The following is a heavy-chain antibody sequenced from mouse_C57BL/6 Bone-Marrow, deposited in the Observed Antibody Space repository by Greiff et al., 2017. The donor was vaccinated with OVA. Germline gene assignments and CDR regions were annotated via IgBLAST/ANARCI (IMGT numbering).Heavy chain of an antibody. V-gene: IGHV1-69*01. CDR3: ASYDYDDGGYYAMDY. CDR2: IDPSDSYT. J-gene: IGHJ4*01. D-gene: IGHD2-4*01. CDR1: GYTFTSYW. Sequence: QVQLQQPGAELVMPGASVKLSCKASGYTFTSYWMHWVKQRPGQGLEWIGEIDPSDSYTNSNQKFKGKSTLTVDKSSSTAYMQLSSLTSEDSAVYYCASYDYDDGGYYAMDYWGQGTSVTVSS.